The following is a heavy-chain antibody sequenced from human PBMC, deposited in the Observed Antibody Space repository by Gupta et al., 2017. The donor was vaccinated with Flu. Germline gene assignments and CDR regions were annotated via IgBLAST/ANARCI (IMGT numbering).Heavy chain of an antibody. V-gene: IGHV3-15*01. CDR2: MKTKADGGTT. CDR1: EFTFKNAW. Sequence: EVQLVESGGGLVKPGVSLRLSCVASEFTFKNAWMSWVRQTPRKGLEWVGRMKTKADGGTTAYAAPVKGRFSISRDDSKNTMYLQMNNLQTADSGLYDCTTKKGRGINDSWDYFDHGGQGTLVTVSS. D-gene: IGHD1-1*01. J-gene: IGHJ4*02. CDR3: TTKKGRGINDSWDYFDH.